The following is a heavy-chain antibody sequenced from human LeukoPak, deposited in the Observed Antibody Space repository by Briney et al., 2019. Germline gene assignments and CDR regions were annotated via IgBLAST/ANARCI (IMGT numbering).Heavy chain of an antibody. J-gene: IGHJ4*02. CDR1: GFTFSSYS. V-gene: IGHV3-21*01. Sequence: TGGSLRLSCAASGFTFSSYSMNWVRQAPGKGLEWVSSISSSSSYIYYADSVKGRFTISRDNAKNSLYLQMNSLRAEDTAVYYCARQGGDSGHDHYFDYWGQGTLVTVSS. CDR2: ISSSSSYI. D-gene: IGHD5-12*01. CDR3: ARQGGDSGHDHYFDY.